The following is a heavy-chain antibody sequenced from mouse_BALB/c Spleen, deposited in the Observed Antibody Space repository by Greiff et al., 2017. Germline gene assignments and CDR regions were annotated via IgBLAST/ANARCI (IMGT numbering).Heavy chain of an antibody. CDR1: GFNIKDTY. CDR3: ARSEGNFLYAMDY. Sequence: VQLKQSGAELVKPGASVKLSCTASGFNIKDTYMHWVKQRPEQGLEWIGRIDPANGNTKYDPKFQGKATITADTSSNTAYLQLSSLTSEDTAVYYCARSEGNFLYAMDYWGQGTSVTVSS. V-gene: IGHV14-3*02. J-gene: IGHJ4*01. CDR2: IDPANGNT. D-gene: IGHD2-1*01.